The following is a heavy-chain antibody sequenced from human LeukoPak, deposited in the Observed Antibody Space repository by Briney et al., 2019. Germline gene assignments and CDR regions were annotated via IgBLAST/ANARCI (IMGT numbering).Heavy chain of an antibody. CDR1: GFTFSSYA. CDR3: AKGGGSGSFYYFDY. CDR2: ISGSGGST. D-gene: IGHD3-10*01. J-gene: IGHJ4*02. V-gene: IGHV3-23*01. Sequence: GGSLRLSCAASGFTFSSYAMSWVRQAPGKGLEWVSAISGSGGSTYYADSVKGRFTISRDNAKNSLYLQMNSLRAEDTALYYCAKGGGSGSFYYFDYWGQGTLVTVSS.